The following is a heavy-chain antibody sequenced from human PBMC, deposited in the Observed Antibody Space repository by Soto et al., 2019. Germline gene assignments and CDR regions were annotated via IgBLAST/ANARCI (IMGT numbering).Heavy chain of an antibody. V-gene: IGHV1-18*01. J-gene: IGHJ6*02. CDR2: NSTYNGNR. Sequence: QVQLVQSGAEVKKPGASVKVSCKASGYTLDTYGISWVRQAPGQGLEWMGWNSTYNGNRIYAQKVQGRVTMTTDTSTRTADMELRSLRSDDTAVYYCTRDACVGSYGAGIHGMDVWGQGTTVTVSS. D-gene: IGHD3-10*01. CDR1: GYTLDTYG. CDR3: TRDACVGSYGAGIHGMDV.